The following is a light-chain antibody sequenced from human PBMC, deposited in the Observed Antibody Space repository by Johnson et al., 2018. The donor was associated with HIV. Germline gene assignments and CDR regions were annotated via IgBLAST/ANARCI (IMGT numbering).Light chain of an antibody. CDR2: ENN. J-gene: IGLJ1*01. V-gene: IGLV1-51*02. Sequence: QSVLTQPPSVSAAPGQKVTISCSGTSSNIGNNYVSWYQHLPGTAPKLLIYENNKRPSGIPDRFSGSKSGTSATLGITGLQTGDEADYNCGTWDSRRGVFGTGTKVTVL. CDR1: SSNIGNNY. CDR3: GTWDSRRGV.